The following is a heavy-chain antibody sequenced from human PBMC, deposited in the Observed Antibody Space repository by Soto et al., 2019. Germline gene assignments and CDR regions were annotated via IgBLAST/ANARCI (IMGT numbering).Heavy chain of an antibody. CDR2: ITWNGGNT. CDR3: ARETLSFGSALDV. Sequence: GGSLRLSCAASGFRFDDYNIHWVRQAPGKGLEWVSLITWNGGNTYYADSVKGRFTISRDGTTKSVSLQMTSLRTEDTGLYYCARETLSFGSALDVWGQGTTVTVSS. J-gene: IGHJ6*02. V-gene: IGHV3-43*01. D-gene: IGHD3-3*01. CDR1: GFRFDDYN.